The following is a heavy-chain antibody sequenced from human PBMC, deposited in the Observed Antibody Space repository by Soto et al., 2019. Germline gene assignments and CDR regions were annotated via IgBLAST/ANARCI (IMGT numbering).Heavy chain of an antibody. Sequence: QVQLVESGGGVVQPGRSLRLSCAASGFTFSSYGMHWVRQAPGKGLEWVAVISYDGSNKYYADSVKGRFTISRDNSKNTLYLQMNRLRAGETAVYYCAKTFTMIVVVIPPDMGGQGTLVTVSS. J-gene: IGHJ4*02. CDR1: GFTFSSYG. CDR3: AKTFTMIVVVIPPDM. CDR2: ISYDGSNK. D-gene: IGHD3-22*01. V-gene: IGHV3-30*18.